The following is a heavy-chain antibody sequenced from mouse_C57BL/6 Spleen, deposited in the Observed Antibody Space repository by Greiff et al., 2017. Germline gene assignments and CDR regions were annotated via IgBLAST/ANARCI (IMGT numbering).Heavy chain of an antibody. Sequence: QVQLQQSGPGLVQPSQSLSITCTVSGFSLTSYGVHWVRQSPGKGLEWLGVIWRGGSTDYNAAFISRLSISKDNSKSQVFFKMNSLQADDTAIYYCARNEGDCYYGPWFAYWGQGTLVTVSA. CDR3: ARNEGDCYYGPWFAY. J-gene: IGHJ3*01. CDR1: GFSLTSYG. CDR2: IWRGGST. D-gene: IGHD1-1*01. V-gene: IGHV2-2*01.